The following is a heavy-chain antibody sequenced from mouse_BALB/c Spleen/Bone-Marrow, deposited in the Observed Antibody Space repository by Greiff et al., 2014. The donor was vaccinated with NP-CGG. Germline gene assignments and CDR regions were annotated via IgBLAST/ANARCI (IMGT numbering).Heavy chain of an antibody. Sequence: VQLQQSGAELVMPGASVKMSCKASGHIFTDHWMHWVKQRPGQGLEWIGAIDISDSYTTYNQKFKGKATLTVDESSSTAYMQLSRLTSEDSAVYYCARGGANVDYWGQGTTLTVSS. CDR2: IDISDSYT. J-gene: IGHJ2*01. CDR1: GHIFTDHW. CDR3: ARGGANVDY. V-gene: IGHV1-69*01.